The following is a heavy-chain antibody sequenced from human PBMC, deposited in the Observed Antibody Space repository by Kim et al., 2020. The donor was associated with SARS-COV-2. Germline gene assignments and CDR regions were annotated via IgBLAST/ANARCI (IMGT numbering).Heavy chain of an antibody. V-gene: IGHV3-64D*06. CDR1: GFTFGDHA. Sequence: GGSLRLSCSASGFTFGDHAMEWVRQAPGKGLEFVSGVDTTGGVTFYADSVTGRFTVSKDNSKKILFLQMSSLRTDDTAVYFCVKRPSCTSIVCSEPFDF. CDR2: VDTTGGVT. CDR3: VKRPSCTSIVCSEPFDF. D-gene: IGHD2-21*01. J-gene: IGHJ4*01.